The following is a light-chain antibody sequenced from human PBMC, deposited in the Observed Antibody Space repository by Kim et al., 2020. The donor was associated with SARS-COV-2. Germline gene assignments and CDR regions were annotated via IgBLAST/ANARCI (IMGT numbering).Light chain of an antibody. CDR3: LQYNRYART. Sequence: DIQMTQSPSSLSASVGDRVTITCRASHGIVNSLAWFQQNPGKDPKSLIYAASSLQSGVPSRFSGSGSGTDFTLTISSLQPEDFATYYCLQYNRYARTFGQGTKLEI. CDR1: HGIVNS. J-gene: IGKJ2*02. V-gene: IGKV1-16*01. CDR2: AAS.